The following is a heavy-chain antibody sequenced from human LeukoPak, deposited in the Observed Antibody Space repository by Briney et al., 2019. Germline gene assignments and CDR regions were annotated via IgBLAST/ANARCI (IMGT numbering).Heavy chain of an antibody. V-gene: IGHV4-39*01. CDR1: GVSVSSPIYY. D-gene: IGHD3-10*01. Sequence: SETLSLTCTVSGVSVSSPIYYWGWIRQPPGKGLEWIGSIFYSGSTYYNPSLKSRVTISVDTSENQFSLKLSSVTAADTAVYYCATHRAGDRELIITYNWFDPWGQGTLVTVSS. J-gene: IGHJ5*02. CDR3: ATHRAGDRELIITYNWFDP. CDR2: IFYSGST.